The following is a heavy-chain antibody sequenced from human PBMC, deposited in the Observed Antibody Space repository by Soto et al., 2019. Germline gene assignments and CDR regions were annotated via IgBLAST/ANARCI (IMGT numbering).Heavy chain of an antibody. Sequence: QVQLVESGGGLVKPGGSLRLSCAASGFTFSDCYMSWIRQAPGKGLEWVSYISSSGSTIYYADSVKGRFTISRDNAKNSLYLQRNSLRAEDTAVYYCARVGRQEFGGVTDYRNAFDIWGQGTMVTVSS. CDR1: GFTFSDCY. CDR2: ISSSGSTI. CDR3: ARVGRQEFGGVTDYRNAFDI. J-gene: IGHJ3*02. V-gene: IGHV3-11*01. D-gene: IGHD3-16*01.